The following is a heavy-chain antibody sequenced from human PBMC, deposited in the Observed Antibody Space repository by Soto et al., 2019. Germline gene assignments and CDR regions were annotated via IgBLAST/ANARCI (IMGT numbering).Heavy chain of an antibody. V-gene: IGHV4-38-2*02. Sequence: SQTLSLTCTVSGYSISSGYYWGWIRQPPGKGLEWIGSIYHSGSTYYNPSLKSRVTISVDTSKNQFSLKLSSVTAADTAVYYCARIPHRGEVVVPAAMSIDYWGQEPWSPSPQ. CDR1: GYSISSGYY. D-gene: IGHD2-2*01. CDR2: IYHSGST. J-gene: IGHJ4*01. CDR3: ARIPHRGEVVVPAAMSIDY.